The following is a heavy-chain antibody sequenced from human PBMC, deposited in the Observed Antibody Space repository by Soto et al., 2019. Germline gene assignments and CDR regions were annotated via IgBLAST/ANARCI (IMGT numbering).Heavy chain of an antibody. V-gene: IGHV3-21*01. CDR3: AGSNGINWSPFDS. J-gene: IGHJ4*02. Sequence: EVQVVESGGGLVKPGGSLRLSCAASGLTFSTYSMNWVRRAPGKGLEWVSSISPDGHYIYYADTVRGRFTTSRDNAWNSLYLQMNSLRADDTAVYYCAGSNGINWSPFDSWGQGTLVTVSS. CDR1: GLTFSTYS. D-gene: IGHD1-1*01. CDR2: ISPDGHYI.